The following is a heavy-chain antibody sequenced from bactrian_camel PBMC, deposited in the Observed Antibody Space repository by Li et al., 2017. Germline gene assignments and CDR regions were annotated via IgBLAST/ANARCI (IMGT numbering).Heavy chain of an antibody. J-gene: IGHJ6*01. CDR2: IDPHGTP. CDR1: GRSNENYF. D-gene: IGHD2*01. V-gene: IGHV3S55*01. Sequence: HVQLVESGGGSVQAGGSLRLSCAISGRSNENYFLAWFRQPPGKEREGVAAIDPHGTPSYVDSVKGRFTISRDNAQMTLYLQMNNLKPEDTGMYYCAADGGGPIQARGSDFLWGYWGKGTQVTVS. CDR3: AADGGGPIQARGSDFLWGY.